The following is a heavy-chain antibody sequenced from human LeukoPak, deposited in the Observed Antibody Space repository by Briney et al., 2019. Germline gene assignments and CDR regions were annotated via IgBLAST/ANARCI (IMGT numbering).Heavy chain of an antibody. CDR2: ISSSSSYI. Sequence: GGSLRLSCAASGFTFNTYTMNWVRQAPGKGLEWVSSISSSSSYIYYADSVKGRFTISRDNAKNSLYLQMNSLRAEDTSVYYCAGELGSRDAFDIWGQGTMVTVSS. CDR3: AGELGSRDAFDI. D-gene: IGHD6-13*01. CDR1: GFTFNTYT. V-gene: IGHV3-21*01. J-gene: IGHJ3*02.